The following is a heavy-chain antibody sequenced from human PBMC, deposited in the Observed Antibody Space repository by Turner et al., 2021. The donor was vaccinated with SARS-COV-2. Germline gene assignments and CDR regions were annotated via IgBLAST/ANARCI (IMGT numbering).Heavy chain of an antibody. Sequence: QVQLVQSGAEVKKPGASVTVSCKVSGYTLTELSMHWVRQAPGKGLEWMGGCDPEDGETIYEQKFQGRVTMTEDTSTDTAYMELSSLRSEDTAVYYCATSNTIFGVVTNYYYYYGMDVWGQGTTVTVSS. D-gene: IGHD3-3*01. V-gene: IGHV1-24*01. CDR2: CDPEDGET. CDR3: ATSNTIFGVVTNYYYYYGMDV. CDR1: GYTLTELS. J-gene: IGHJ6*02.